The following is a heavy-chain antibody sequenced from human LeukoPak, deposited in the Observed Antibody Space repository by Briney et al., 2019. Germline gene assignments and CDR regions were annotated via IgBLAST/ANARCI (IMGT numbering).Heavy chain of an antibody. CDR3: ARGYCSGGSCSVAGTYAFDF. D-gene: IGHD2-15*01. CDR1: GFTFSSYW. V-gene: IGHV3-21*01. Sequence: GGSLRLSCAASGFTFSSYWMNWVRQAPGKGLEWVSSISSRSSYIYYADSLKGRFTISRDNTKNSLYLQMNSLGAEDTAVYYCARGYCSGGSCSVAGTYAFDFWGQGTMVTVSS. J-gene: IGHJ3*01. CDR2: ISSRSSYI.